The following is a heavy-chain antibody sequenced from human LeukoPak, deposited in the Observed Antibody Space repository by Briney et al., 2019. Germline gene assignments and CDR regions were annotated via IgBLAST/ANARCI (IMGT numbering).Heavy chain of an antibody. D-gene: IGHD5-12*01. V-gene: IGHV3-30*18. CDR1: GFTFSSYG. Sequence: QPGGSLRLSCAASGFTFSSYGMHWVRQAPGKGLEWVAVISYDGSNKYYADSVKGRFTISRDNSKNTLYLQMNSLRAEDTAVYYCAKDPSEQRGYSGYDRGVGFDYWGQGTLVTVSS. CDR3: AKDPSEQRGYSGYDRGVGFDY. J-gene: IGHJ4*02. CDR2: ISYDGSNK.